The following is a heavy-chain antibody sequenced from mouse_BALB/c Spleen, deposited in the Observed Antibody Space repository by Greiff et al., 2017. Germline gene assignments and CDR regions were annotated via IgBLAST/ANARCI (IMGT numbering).Heavy chain of an antibody. CDR3: AYGNYPAWFAY. CDR2: IDPANGNT. D-gene: IGHD2-10*02. V-gene: IGHV14-3*02. J-gene: IGHJ3*01. Sequence: VQLQQSGAELVKPGASVKLSCTASGFNIKDTYMHWVKQRPEQGLEWIGRIDPANGNTKYDPKFQGKATITADTSSNTAYLQLSSLTSEDTAVYYCAYGNYPAWFAYWGQGTLVTVSA. CDR1: GFNIKDTY.